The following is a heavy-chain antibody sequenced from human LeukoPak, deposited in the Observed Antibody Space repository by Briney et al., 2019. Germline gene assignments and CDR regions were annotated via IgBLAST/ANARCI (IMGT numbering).Heavy chain of an antibody. CDR3: ARDQDLGF. Sequence: SETLSLTCTVSGASINSYYWNWIRQPAGKGLEWIGRSYISGSTDYNPSLKSRVTVSVDTSQNQFSLKLTSVTAADTAVYYCARDQDLGFWGQGTLVTVSS. V-gene: IGHV4-4*07. CDR2: SYISGST. J-gene: IGHJ4*02. CDR1: GASINSYY. D-gene: IGHD1-26*01.